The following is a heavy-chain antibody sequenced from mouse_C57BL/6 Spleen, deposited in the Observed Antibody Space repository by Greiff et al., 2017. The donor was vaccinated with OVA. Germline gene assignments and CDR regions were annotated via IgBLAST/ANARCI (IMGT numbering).Heavy chain of an antibody. D-gene: IGHD4-1*01. CDR1: GYTFTSYW. Sequence: QVQLQQPGAELVKPGASVKMSCTASGYTFTSYWITWVKQRPGQGLEWIGDIYPGSGSTNYNEKFKSKATLTVDTSSSTAYMQLSSLTSEDSAVYDCARGLGRRGYFDVWGTGTTVTVSS. V-gene: IGHV1-55*01. J-gene: IGHJ1*03. CDR2: IYPGSGST. CDR3: ARGLGRRGYFDV.